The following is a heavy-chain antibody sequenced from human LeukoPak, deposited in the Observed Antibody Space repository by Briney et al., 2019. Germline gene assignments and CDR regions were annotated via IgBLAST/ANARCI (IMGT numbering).Heavy chain of an antibody. J-gene: IGHJ6*02. CDR3: ARLARSSIVGATNYYYYGMDV. D-gene: IGHD1-26*01. V-gene: IGHV1-2*04. CDR1: GYRFSDYY. Sequence: ASVKVSCKTSGYRFSDYYMHWVRQAPGQGLEWMGWVNCNSGGTHYAQKFEGWVTMTRDTSISTAYLQWSSLKASDTAMYYCARLARSSIVGATNYYYYGMDVWGQGTTVTVSS. CDR2: VNCNSGGT.